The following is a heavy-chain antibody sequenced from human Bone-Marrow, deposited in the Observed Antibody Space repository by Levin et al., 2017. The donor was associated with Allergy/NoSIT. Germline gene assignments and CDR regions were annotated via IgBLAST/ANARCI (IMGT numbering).Heavy chain of an antibody. CDR1: GFTFSRYA. CDR3: AREDNWNYDY. J-gene: IGHJ4*02. CDR2: MSGSGGRT. Sequence: ASVKVSCAASGFTFSRYAMAWVRQAPGQGLEWVSGMSGSGGRTVYADSVKGRFTISRDNSKNIMYLQMNSLRVEDTALYYCAREDNWNYDYWGQGTLVTVSS. D-gene: IGHD1-7*01. V-gene: IGHV3-23*01.